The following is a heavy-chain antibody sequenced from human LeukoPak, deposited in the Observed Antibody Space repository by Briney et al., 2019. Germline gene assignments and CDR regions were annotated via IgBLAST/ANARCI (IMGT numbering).Heavy chain of an antibody. CDR2: ISHSGST. CDR1: GGSFSGYY. D-gene: IGHD6-19*01. Sequence: SETLSLTCAVYGGSFSGYYWSWIRQPPGKGLEWIGEISHSGSTNYNPSLKSRVTISVDTSKNQFSLKLSSVTAADTAVYYCARVYRGIAVAGHEGYFDYWGQGTLVTVSS. CDR3: ARVYRGIAVAGHEGYFDY. V-gene: IGHV4-34*01. J-gene: IGHJ4*02.